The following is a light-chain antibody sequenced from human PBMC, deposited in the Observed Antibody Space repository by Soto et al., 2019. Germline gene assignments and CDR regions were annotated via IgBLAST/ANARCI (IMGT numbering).Light chain of an antibody. CDR3: SSYTSDNTRV. CDR2: EVN. J-gene: IGLJ3*02. Sequence: QSALTQPASVSGSPGQSITISCIGTTSDIGNYDYVSWYQQHPGKAPKLMIYEVNNRPSGVSNRFSGSKSGNTASLTISGLQAEDEAGYYCSSYTSDNTRVFGGGTKLTVL. CDR1: TSDIGNYDY. V-gene: IGLV2-14*01.